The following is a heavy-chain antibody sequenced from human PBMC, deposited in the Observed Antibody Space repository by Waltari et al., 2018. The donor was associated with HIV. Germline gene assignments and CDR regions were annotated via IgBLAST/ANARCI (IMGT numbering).Heavy chain of an antibody. J-gene: IGHJ4*02. CDR2: IKSRADGGTR. CDR3: STFEMGSSRDF. CDR1: GITLKNDW. Sequence: EVQLVESGGDLVKPGGSLRLACAVSGITLKNDWLSWVRQAPGKGLQWLGHIKSRADGGTRDYAASVSGRFIISTDDLNNTLFLQMNKLKVEDTALYYCSTFEMGSSRDFWGQGTLVTVSS. V-gene: IGHV3-15*01. D-gene: IGHD1-26*01.